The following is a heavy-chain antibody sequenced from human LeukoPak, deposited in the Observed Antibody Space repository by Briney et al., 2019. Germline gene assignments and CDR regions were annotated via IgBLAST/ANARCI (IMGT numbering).Heavy chain of an antibody. CDR3: ARHEIGGDSSSGYEYYYYMDV. CDR1: GHTFTNYW. Sequence: PGESLKISCKASGHTFTNYWIGWVRQMPGKGLEWMGSIYPDDSDTKYSPSFQGQVTISVDESISTAYLQWSSLKASDTAIYYCARHEIGGDSSSGYEYYYYMDVWGKGTAVTVSS. D-gene: IGHD3-3*01. CDR2: IYPDDSDT. J-gene: IGHJ6*03. V-gene: IGHV5-51*01.